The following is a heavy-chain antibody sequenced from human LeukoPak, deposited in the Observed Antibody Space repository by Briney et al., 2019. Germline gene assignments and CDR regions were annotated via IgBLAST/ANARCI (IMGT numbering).Heavy chain of an antibody. Sequence: GASVKVSCKASVGTFSSYAISWVRQAPGRGREWMGGIIPIFCTANYAQKFQGRVTITADKSTSTAYMELSSLRSEDTAVYYCARDLPITMVRGVGYYYGMDVWGKGTTVTVSS. CDR2: IIPIFCTA. V-gene: IGHV1-69*06. CDR3: ARDLPITMVRGVGYYYGMDV. J-gene: IGHJ6*04. D-gene: IGHD3-10*01. CDR1: VGTFSSYA.